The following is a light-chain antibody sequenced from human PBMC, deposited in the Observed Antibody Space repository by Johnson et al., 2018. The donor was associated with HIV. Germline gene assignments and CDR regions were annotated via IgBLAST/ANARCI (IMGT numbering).Light chain of an antibody. Sequence: QSVLTQPPSVSAAPGQKDTISCSGSSSNIGNNYVSWYQQLPGTAPKLLIYDNDKRPSGIPDRFSASKSGSSATLGITGLPTGDEADYYCATWDSSLSAYVFGPGTKVTIL. CDR2: DND. CDR1: SSNIGNNY. J-gene: IGLJ1*01. CDR3: ATWDSSLSAYV. V-gene: IGLV1-51*01.